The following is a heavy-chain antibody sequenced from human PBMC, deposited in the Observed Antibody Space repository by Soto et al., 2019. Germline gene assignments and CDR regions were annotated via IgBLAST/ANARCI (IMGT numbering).Heavy chain of an antibody. CDR1: GYTFTSYA. CDR3: ARDCSSTSCADY. J-gene: IGHJ4*02. V-gene: IGHV1-3*01. D-gene: IGHD2-2*01. Sequence: ASVKVSCKASGYTFTSYAMHWVRPAPLQRLEWMVWINAGNGNTKYSQKFQGRVTITRDTSASTAYMELSSLRSEDTAVYYCARDCSSTSCADYWGQGPLVTVSS. CDR2: INAGNGNT.